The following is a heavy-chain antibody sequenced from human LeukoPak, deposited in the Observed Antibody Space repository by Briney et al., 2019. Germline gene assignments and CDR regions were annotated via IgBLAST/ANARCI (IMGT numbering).Heavy chain of an antibody. D-gene: IGHD3-10*01. CDR1: GGSISSGGYY. V-gene: IGHV4-31*03. Sequence: PSETPSLTCTVSGGSISSGGYYWSWIRQHPGKGLEWIGYIYYSGSTYYNPSLKSRVTISVDTSKNQFSLKLSSVTAADTAVYYCARALPYGSGSSASFDYWGQGALVTVSS. CDR3: ARALPYGSGSSASFDY. CDR2: IYYSGST. J-gene: IGHJ4*02.